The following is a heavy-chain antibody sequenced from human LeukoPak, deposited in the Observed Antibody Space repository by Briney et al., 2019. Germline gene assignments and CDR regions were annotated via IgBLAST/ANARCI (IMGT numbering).Heavy chain of an antibody. CDR3: AREFNVIWGRFDY. D-gene: IGHD3-16*02. V-gene: IGHV3-30*03. J-gene: IGHJ4*02. Sequence: GGSLRLSCAASGFTFSSYGMHWVRQAPGKGLEWVAVISYDGSNKYYADSVKGRFTISRDNSKNTLYLQMNSLRAEDTAVYYRAREFNVIWGRFDYWGQGTLVTLSS. CDR1: GFTFSSYG. CDR2: ISYDGSNK.